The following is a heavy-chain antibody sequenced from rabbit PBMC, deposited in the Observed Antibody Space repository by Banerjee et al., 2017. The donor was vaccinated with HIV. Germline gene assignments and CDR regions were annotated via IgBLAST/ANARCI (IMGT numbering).Heavy chain of an antibody. D-gene: IGHD7-1*01. V-gene: IGHV1S40*01. CDR2: IYASSGST. CDR1: GFSFSSSYY. CDR3: ARDRDGTGESSFDL. Sequence: QSLEESGGDLVKPGASLTLTCTASGFSFSSSYYMCWVRQAPGKGLEWIGCIYASSGSTWYASWGNGRFTISKTSSTTVTLQMTSLTAADTATYFCARDRDGTGESSFDLWGPGTLVTVS. J-gene: IGHJ4*01.